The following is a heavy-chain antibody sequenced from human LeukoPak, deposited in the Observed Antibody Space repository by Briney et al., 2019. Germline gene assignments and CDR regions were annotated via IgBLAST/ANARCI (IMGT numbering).Heavy chain of an antibody. CDR2: IYYSGST. V-gene: IGHV4-39*07. J-gene: IGHJ4*02. CDR1: GGSISSSSYY. CDR3: ARLDEDQYSSTWD. D-gene: IGHD6-13*01. Sequence: PSETLSLTCTVSGGSISSSSYYWGWIRQPPGKGLEWIGSIYYSGSTYYNPSLKSRVTISVDTSKNQFSLKLSSVTAADSAVYFCARLDEDQYSSTWDWGPGTLVTVSS.